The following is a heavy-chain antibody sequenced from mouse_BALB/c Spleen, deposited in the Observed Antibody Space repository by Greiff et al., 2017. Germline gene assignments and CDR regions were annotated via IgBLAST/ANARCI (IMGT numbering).Heavy chain of an antibody. CDR2: ISYSGST. V-gene: IGHV3-8*02. CDR3: ARYNYYGSSYYYYAMDY. CDR1: GDSITSGY. J-gene: IGHJ4*01. Sequence: EVQLVESGPSLVKPSQTLSLTCSVTGDSITSGYWNWIRKFPGNKLEYMGYISYSGSTYYNPSLKSRISITRDTSKNQYYLQLNSVTTEDTATYYCARYNYYGSSYYYYAMDYWGQGTSVTVSS. D-gene: IGHD1-1*01.